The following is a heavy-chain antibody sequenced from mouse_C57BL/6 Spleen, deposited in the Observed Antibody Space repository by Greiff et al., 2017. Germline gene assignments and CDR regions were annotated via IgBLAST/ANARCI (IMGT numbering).Heavy chain of an antibody. V-gene: IGHV1-22*01. CDR2: INPNNGGT. D-gene: IGHD1-1*02. J-gene: IGHJ4*01. CDR3: AKDYWAMDY. CDR1: GYTFTDYN. Sequence: VQLKQSGPELVKPGASVKMSCKASGYTFTDYNMHWVKQSHGKSLEWIGYINPNNGGTSYNQKFKGKATLTVNKSSSTAYMELRSLTSEDSAVYYCAKDYWAMDYWGQGTSVTVSS.